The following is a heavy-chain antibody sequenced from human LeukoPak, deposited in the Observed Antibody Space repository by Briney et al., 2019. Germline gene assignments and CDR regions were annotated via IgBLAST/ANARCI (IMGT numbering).Heavy chain of an antibody. V-gene: IGHV4-59*08. CDR1: GDSISSYY. CDR2: IHYSGDT. CDR3: ARHGRQSFDY. Sequence: SETLSLTCTVSGDSISSYYWSWVRQPPGKGLEWIAYIHYSGDTNYNPSLKSRVTISLDTSKSQFSLKLSSVTAADTAVYYCARHGRQSFDYWGQGTLVTVSS. D-gene: IGHD1-26*01. J-gene: IGHJ4*02.